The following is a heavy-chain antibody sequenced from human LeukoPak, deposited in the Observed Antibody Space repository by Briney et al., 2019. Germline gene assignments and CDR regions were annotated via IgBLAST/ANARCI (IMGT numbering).Heavy chain of an antibody. Sequence: TLSLTCTVSGGSISSAGYYWSWIRQHPGKGLEWIGYIDYSRSNYYNPSLKSRVTISGDTSKTQFSLKLSSVTAADTAVYYCARDRLVSPVDSYFDIGVWGQGTTVTVSS. V-gene: IGHV4-31*03. CDR1: GGSISSAGYY. CDR2: IDYSRSN. D-gene: IGHD3-22*01. J-gene: IGHJ6*02. CDR3: ARDRLVSPVDSYFDIGV.